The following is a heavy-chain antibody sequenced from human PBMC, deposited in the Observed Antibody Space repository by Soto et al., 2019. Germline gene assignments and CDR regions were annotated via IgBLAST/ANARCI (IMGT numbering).Heavy chain of an antibody. Sequence: GALRLSCAASGFTFSSYAMSWVRQAPGKGLVWGSAISGSGGSTYYADSVKGRFTISRDKSKNTLYLQMNSLRAEDTALYYCARVGTGAYYFDYWGLGTLVTVSS. CDR3: ARVGTGAYYFDY. V-gene: IGHV3-23*01. CDR2: ISGSGGST. D-gene: IGHD7-27*01. CDR1: GFTFSSYA. J-gene: IGHJ4*02.